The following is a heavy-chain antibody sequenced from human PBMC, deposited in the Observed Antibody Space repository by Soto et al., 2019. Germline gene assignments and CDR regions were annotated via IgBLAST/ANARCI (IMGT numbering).Heavy chain of an antibody. CDR3: ARRHYYGSGNFALAS. J-gene: IGHJ5*02. CDR2: ISSDSGYR. D-gene: IGHD3-10*01. Sequence: EVQLLESGGRLVEPGGSLRLSCAGSGFTFSTYAMAWVRQAPGKGLEWVSSISSDSGYRHFADSVQGRFTISRDNSKNTLYLRMNGLRVEDTAVYYCARRHYYGSGNFALASWGQGTLVSVS. CDR1: GFTFSTYA. V-gene: IGHV3-23*01.